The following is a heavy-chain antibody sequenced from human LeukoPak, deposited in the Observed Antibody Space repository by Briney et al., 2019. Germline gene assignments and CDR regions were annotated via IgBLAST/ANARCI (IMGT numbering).Heavy chain of an antibody. CDR2: INHSGST. J-gene: IGHJ4*02. Sequence: SETLSLTCAVYGGSFSGYYWSWIRQPPGKGLEWIGEINHSGSTNYNPSLKSGVTISVDTSKTQFSLKLSSVTAADTAVYYCARGTNSSSWYYFDYWGQGTLVTVSS. CDR1: GGSFSGYY. CDR3: ARGTNSSSWYYFDY. V-gene: IGHV4-34*01. D-gene: IGHD6-13*01.